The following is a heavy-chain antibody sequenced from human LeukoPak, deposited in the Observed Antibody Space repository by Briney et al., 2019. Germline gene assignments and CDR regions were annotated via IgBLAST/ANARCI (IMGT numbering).Heavy chain of an antibody. D-gene: IGHD3-10*01. Sequence: PSETLSLTCTVSGGSISSSSYYRGWIRQPPGKGLEWIGSIYYSGSTYYNPSLKSRVTISVDTSKNQFSLKLSSVTAADTAVYYCARHVFTITVVRGVIITGSHFDYWGQGTLVTVSS. V-gene: IGHV4-39*01. CDR3: ARHVFTITVVRGVIITGSHFDY. CDR2: IYYSGST. J-gene: IGHJ4*02. CDR1: GGSISSSSYY.